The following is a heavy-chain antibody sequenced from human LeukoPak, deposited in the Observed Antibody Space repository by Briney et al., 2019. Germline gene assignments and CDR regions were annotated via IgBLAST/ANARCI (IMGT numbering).Heavy chain of an antibody. CDR2: ISAYNGNT. D-gene: IGHD3-10*01. CDR3: ARDIRVLLWFGEPGGHFDY. J-gene: IGHJ4*02. V-gene: IGHV1-18*01. Sequence: ASVKVSCKASGYTFTSYGISWVRQAPGQGLEWMGLISAYNGNTNYAQKLQGRVTMTTNTSTSTAYMELRSLRSDDTAVYYCARDIRVLLWFGEPGGHFDYWGQGTLVTVSS. CDR1: GYTFTSYG.